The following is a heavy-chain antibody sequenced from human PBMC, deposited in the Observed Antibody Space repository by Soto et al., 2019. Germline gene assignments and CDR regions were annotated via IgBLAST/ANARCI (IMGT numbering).Heavy chain of an antibody. D-gene: IGHD4-17*01. V-gene: IGHV5-10-1*01. CDR3: AISYGKYYYALDV. J-gene: IGHJ6*02. CDR2: IDPSDSYT. Sequence: GESLKISCKGSGYSFTSYWITWVRQMPGKGLEWMGRIDPSDSYTNYSPSFQGHVTISPDKSISTAYLQWSSLKASDAAMYYCAISYGKYYYALDVWGQGTTVTVSS. CDR1: GYSFTSYW.